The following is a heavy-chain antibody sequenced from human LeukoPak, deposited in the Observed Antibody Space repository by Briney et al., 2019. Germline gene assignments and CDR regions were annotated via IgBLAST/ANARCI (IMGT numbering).Heavy chain of an antibody. CDR1: GGSISSSSYY. D-gene: IGHD2-2*01. CDR2: IYYSGST. CDR3: ARWGIIGYCSSTSCHDAFDI. Sequence: NPSETLSLTCTVSGGSISSSSYYWGWIRQPPGKGLEWIGSIYYSGSTYYNPSLKSRVTISVDTSKNQFPLKLSSVTAADTAVYYCARWGIIGYCSSTSCHDAFDIWGQGTMVTVSS. V-gene: IGHV4-39*01. J-gene: IGHJ3*02.